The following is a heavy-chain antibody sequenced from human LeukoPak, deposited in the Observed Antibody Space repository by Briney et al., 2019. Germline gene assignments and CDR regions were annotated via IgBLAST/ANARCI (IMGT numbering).Heavy chain of an antibody. J-gene: IGHJ3*02. CDR1: GYSISSTYY. V-gene: IGHV4-38-2*02. D-gene: IGHD4-23*01. CDR3: ARHQRGNSDAFDI. Sequence: PSETLSLTCTVSGYSISSTYYWGWIRQPPGKGLEWVGSVFHSGNTNYNPSLKSRVTISVDTSKNQFSLKLSSVTAADTAVYYCARHQRGNSDAFDIWGQGTMVTVSS. CDR2: VFHSGNT.